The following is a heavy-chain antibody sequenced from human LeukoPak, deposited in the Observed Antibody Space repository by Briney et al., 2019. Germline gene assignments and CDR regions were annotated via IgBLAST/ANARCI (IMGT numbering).Heavy chain of an antibody. D-gene: IGHD3-22*01. CDR3: ARGYDY. Sequence: SETLSLTCTVSGGSIIGSTSYWGWIRQPPGKGLDWIGIINYSGSTYYNPSLRSRVTISVDTSKNQFSLKLNSLTASDTAVYYCARGYDYWGQGTLVTVSS. CDR1: GGSIIGSTSY. V-gene: IGHV4-39*01. CDR2: INYSGST. J-gene: IGHJ4*02.